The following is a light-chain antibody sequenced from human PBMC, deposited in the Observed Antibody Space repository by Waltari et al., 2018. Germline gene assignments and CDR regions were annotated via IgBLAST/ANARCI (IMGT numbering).Light chain of an antibody. J-gene: IGLJ2*01. CDR1: SSDVAGYDF. Sequence: QSALTQPASVSGSPGQSVTISCTGTSSDVAGYDFFSWYQQHPGKAPKLIIYDVSNRPSGVSNRFSGSKSGNTASLTISGLQAEDEADYYCTSYTSSSTLVVFGGGTKLTVL. CDR2: DVS. V-gene: IGLV2-14*03. CDR3: TSYTSSSTLVV.